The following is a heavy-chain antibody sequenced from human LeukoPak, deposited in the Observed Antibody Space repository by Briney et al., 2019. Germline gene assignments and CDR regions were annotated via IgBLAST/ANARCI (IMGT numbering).Heavy chain of an antibody. D-gene: IGHD3-9*01. CDR2: IYYSGST. J-gene: IGHJ6*02. CDR3: ASYDILTTAGYYYGMDV. V-gene: IGHV4-39*01. Sequence: SETLSLTCTVSGGSISSSSYYWGWIRQPPGKGLEWIGRIYYSGSTYYNPSLKSRVTISVDTSKNQSSLKLSSVTAADTAVYYCASYDILTTAGYYYGMDVWGQGTTVTVSS. CDR1: GGSISSSSYY.